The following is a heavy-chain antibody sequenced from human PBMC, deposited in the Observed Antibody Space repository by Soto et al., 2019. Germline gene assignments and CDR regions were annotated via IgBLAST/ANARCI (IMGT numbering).Heavy chain of an antibody. Sequence: GASVKVSCKASGGTFSSYAISWVRQAPGQGLEWMGGIIPIFGTANYAQKFQGRVMITADESTSTAYMELSSLRSEDTAVYYCARGTVGATSWFDPWGQGTLVTVSS. CDR2: IIPIFGTA. CDR1: GGTFSSYA. CDR3: ARGTVGATSWFDP. V-gene: IGHV1-69*13. J-gene: IGHJ5*02. D-gene: IGHD1-26*01.